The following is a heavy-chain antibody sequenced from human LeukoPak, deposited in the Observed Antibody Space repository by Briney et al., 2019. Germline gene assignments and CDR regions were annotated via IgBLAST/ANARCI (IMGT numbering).Heavy chain of an antibody. D-gene: IGHD1-26*01. CDR2: ISAYNGAT. J-gene: IGHJ4*02. V-gene: IGHV1-18*01. CDR1: GYTFTRYG. Sequence: ASVKVSCKASGYTFTRYGVGWVRQAPGQGLEWMGWISAYNGATKSAQKLQGRVTMTTDTSTSTAYMELRSLRSDDTAVYFCARDYSGSHGDYWGQGTLVTVSP. CDR3: ARDYSGSHGDY.